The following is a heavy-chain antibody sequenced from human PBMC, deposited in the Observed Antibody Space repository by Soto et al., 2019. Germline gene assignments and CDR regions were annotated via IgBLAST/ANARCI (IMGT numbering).Heavy chain of an antibody. J-gene: IGHJ3*02. CDR3: ASLGAVLTGYDSFDM. CDR2: IYPDDSDT. CDR1: GYDFTKNW. V-gene: IGHV5-51*01. D-gene: IGHD3-9*01. Sequence: PGESLKISCKGSGYDFTKNWIGWVRQMSGEGLEWMGIIYPDDSDTRYSPSFEGQVTMSADKSISTVYLQWNSLKASDTAMYYCASLGAVLTGYDSFDMWGQGTMVTV.